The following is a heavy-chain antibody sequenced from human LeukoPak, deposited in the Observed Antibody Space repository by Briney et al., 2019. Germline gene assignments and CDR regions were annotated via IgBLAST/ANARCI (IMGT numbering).Heavy chain of an antibody. Sequence: SETLSLTCSVSGYSINSGYYWGWIRQPPGKGLEWIGNMYYRGSTSYRPSLKSRVTISVDTSKNQFSLKLSSVTAADTAVYYCARETRNYYDGDGYYSFDYWGQGTLVTVSS. CDR3: ARETRNYYDGDGYYSFDY. D-gene: IGHD3-22*01. CDR2: MYYRGST. J-gene: IGHJ4*02. V-gene: IGHV4-38-2*02. CDR1: GYSINSGYY.